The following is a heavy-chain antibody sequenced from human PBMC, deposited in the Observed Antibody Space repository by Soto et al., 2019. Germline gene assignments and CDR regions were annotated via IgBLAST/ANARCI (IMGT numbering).Heavy chain of an antibody. V-gene: IGHV4-39*01. CDR3: AISRTGYSYGSLWD. D-gene: IGHD5-18*01. CDR1: GCSISSSSYY. CDR2: IYYSGST. Sequence: PSETLSLTCTVSGCSISSSSYYWGWIRQPPGKGLEWIGSIYYSGSTYYNPSLKSRVTISVDTSKNQFSLKLSPVTAADTAVYYCAISRTGYSYGSLWDWGQGTLVTVSS. J-gene: IGHJ4*02.